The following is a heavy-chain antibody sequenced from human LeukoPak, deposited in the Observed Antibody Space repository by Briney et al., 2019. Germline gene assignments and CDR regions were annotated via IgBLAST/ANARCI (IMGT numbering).Heavy chain of an antibody. D-gene: IGHD2-15*01. V-gene: IGHV1-69*06. Sequence: SVKVSCKASGGTFSSYAISWVRQAPGQGLEWMGGIIPIFGTANYAQKFQGRVTITADKSTSTAYMELSSLRSEDTAVYYCARDLSLGYCSGGSCASPYWGQGTLVTVSS. J-gene: IGHJ4*02. CDR2: IIPIFGTA. CDR3: ARDLSLGYCSGGSCASPY. CDR1: GGTFSSYA.